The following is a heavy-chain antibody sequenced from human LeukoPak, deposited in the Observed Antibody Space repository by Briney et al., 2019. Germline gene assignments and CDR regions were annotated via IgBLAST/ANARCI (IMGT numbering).Heavy chain of an antibody. V-gene: IGHV3-30*02. CDR1: GFTFSSYG. D-gene: IGHD3-22*01. Sequence: PGGSLRLSCAASGFTFSSYGMHWVRQAPGKGLEWVAFIRYDGSNKYYADSVKGRFTISRDNSKNTLYLQMNSLRAEDTAVYYCAKGVYYYDSSGYYYSDWGQGTLVTVSS. CDR3: AKGVYYYDSSGYYYSD. J-gene: IGHJ4*02. CDR2: IRYDGSNK.